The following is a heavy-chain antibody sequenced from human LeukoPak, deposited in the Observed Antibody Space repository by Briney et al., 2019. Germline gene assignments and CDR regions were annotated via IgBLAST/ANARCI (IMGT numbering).Heavy chain of an antibody. CDR3: ASVPPALSGWEIYFDY. CDR1: GFTFSSYS. J-gene: IGHJ4*02. Sequence: GGSLRLSCVVSGFTFSSYSMNWVRQAPGKGLEWVSSISSSSSYIYYADSVKGRFTISRDNAKNSLYLQMNSLRAEDTAVYYCASVPPALSGWEIYFDYWGQGTLVTVSS. CDR2: ISSSSSYI. V-gene: IGHV3-21*01. D-gene: IGHD6-19*01.